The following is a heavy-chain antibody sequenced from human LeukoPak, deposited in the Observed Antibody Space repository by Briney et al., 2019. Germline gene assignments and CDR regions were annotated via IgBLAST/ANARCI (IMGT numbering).Heavy chain of an antibody. CDR1: GYTCTTYN. D-gene: IGHD3-22*01. V-gene: IGHV1-18*01. CDR3: ASLKNYYDSSGYLVTDAFDI. Sequence: GASVKVSCKASGYTCTTYNINRVRQAPGQGLEWMGWISGYNGNTNYAQKLQGRVTMTTDTSTSTAYMELRSLKSDDTAVYYCASLKNYYDSSGYLVTDAFDIWGQGTMVTVSS. CDR2: ISGYNGNT. J-gene: IGHJ3*02.